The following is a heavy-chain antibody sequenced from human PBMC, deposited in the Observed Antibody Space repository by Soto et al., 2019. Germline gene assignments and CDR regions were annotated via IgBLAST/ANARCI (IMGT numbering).Heavy chain of an antibody. CDR3: VREHSNSHEFFGD. Sequence: QVHLQESGPGLVKPSETLSLACTVSAGSIRSDDYYWSWIRQPPGEGLEWFGYIYYSGRTHYNPSLKSRITISIDPSKDHYSLNVNTVGAADTAVYYCVREHSNSHEFFGDWGRGVLVTV. CDR1: AGSIRSDDYY. CDR2: IYYSGRT. J-gene: IGHJ4*02. V-gene: IGHV4-30-4*01. D-gene: IGHD6-6*01.